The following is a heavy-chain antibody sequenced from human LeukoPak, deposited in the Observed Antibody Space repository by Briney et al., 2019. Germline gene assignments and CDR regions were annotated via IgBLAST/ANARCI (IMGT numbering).Heavy chain of an antibody. CDR3: ARDPQWAMYSKLFTHNWFDP. J-gene: IGHJ5*02. D-gene: IGHD6-13*01. V-gene: IGHV3-30-3*01. CDR1: GFTFSSYA. CDR2: ISYDGSNK. Sequence: PGGSLRLSCAASGFTFSSYAMHWVRQAPGKGLEWVAVISYDGSNKYYADSVKGRFTISRDNSKNTLYLQMNSLRAEDTAVYYCARDPQWAMYSKLFTHNWFDPWGQGTLVTVSS.